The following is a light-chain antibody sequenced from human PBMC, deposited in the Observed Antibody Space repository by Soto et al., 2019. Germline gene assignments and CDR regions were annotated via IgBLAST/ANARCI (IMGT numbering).Light chain of an antibody. CDR1: QSVPRSY. V-gene: IGKV3-20*01. J-gene: IGKJ5*01. Sequence: EIVLTQSPGTLSLFPGERATLSCRASQSVPRSYLAWYQQKPGQAPRLLIYGTSCRATGIPDRFSGSGSGTDFTLTSSRLEPEDFAVVSCQQYGSSITCGQGTRLEIK. CDR2: GTS. CDR3: QQYGSSIT.